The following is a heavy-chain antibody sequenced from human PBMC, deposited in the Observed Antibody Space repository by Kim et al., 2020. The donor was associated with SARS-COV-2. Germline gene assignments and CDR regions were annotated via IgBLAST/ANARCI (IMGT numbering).Heavy chain of an antibody. D-gene: IGHD3-9*01. CDR2: ISSSSSYI. J-gene: IGHJ4*02. Sequence: GGSLRLSCAASGFTFSSYSMNWVRQAPGKGLEWVSSISSSSSYIYYADSVKGRFTISRDNAKNSLYLQMNSLRAEDTAVYYCAGNFYDILTGYYGFDYWGQGTLVTVSS. CDR1: GFTFSSYS. CDR3: AGNFYDILTGYYGFDY. V-gene: IGHV3-21*01.